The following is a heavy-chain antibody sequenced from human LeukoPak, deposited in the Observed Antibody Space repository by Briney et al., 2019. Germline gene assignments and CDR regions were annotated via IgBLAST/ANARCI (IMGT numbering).Heavy chain of an antibody. CDR2: ISYDGSNK. V-gene: IGHV3-30*03. D-gene: IGHD6-19*01. CDR1: GFTFSSYG. J-gene: IGHJ4*02. CDR3: ALEAVAGTGNDY. Sequence: PGRSLRLSCAASGFTFSSYGMHWVRQAPGKGLEWVAVISYDGSNKYYADSVKGRFTISRDNSKNTLYLQMNSLRAEDTAVYYCALEAVAGTGNDYWGQGTLVTVSS.